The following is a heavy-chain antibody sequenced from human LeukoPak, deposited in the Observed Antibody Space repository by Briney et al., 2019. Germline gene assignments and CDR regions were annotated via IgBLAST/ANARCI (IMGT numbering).Heavy chain of an antibody. D-gene: IGHD3-9*01. CDR1: GYTFTSYG. CDR3: ARDRNDYDILAGYYTLDAFDI. Sequence: ASVKVSCKASGYTFTSYGISWVRQAPGQGLEWMGWISAYNGNTNYAQKLQGRVTMTTDTSTSTAYMELRSLRSDDTAVYYCARDRNDYDILAGYYTLDAFDIWGQGTMVTVSS. J-gene: IGHJ3*02. V-gene: IGHV1-18*04. CDR2: ISAYNGNT.